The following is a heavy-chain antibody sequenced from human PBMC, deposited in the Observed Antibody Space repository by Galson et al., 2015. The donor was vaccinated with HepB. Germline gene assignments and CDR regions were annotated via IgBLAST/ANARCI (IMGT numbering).Heavy chain of an antibody. D-gene: IGHD3-10*01. Sequence: SVKVSCKASGGTFSSYAISWVRQAPGQGLEWMGRIIPILGIASYAQKFQGRVTITADKSTSTAYMELSSLRSEDTAVYYCAGSITMVPARFDPWGQGTLVTVSS. J-gene: IGHJ5*02. CDR1: GGTFSSYA. CDR2: IIPILGIA. V-gene: IGHV1-69*04. CDR3: AGSITMVPARFDP.